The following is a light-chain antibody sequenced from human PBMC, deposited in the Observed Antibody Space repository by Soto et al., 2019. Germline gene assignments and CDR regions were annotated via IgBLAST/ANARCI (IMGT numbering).Light chain of an antibody. J-gene: IGKJ2*01. CDR2: DAS. Sequence: EIVMTQSPVTPSVSPGERVTLSCRASQSISNNLAWYQQRPGQAPRLLIYDASTRATGIPARFSGSGSGTEFTLTISSLQSEDFAVYYCQQYNNWPLYTFGQGTKLEIK. CDR1: QSISNN. V-gene: IGKV3-15*01. CDR3: QQYNNWPLYT.